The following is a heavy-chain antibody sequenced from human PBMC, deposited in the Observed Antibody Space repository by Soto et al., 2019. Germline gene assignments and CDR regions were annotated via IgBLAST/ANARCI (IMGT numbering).Heavy chain of an antibody. Sequence: SETLSLTCTVSGGSISSSSYYWGWIRQPPGKGLEWIGSMYYSGSTYYKPSLKSRVNISVDTSKTQFSLKLSSVTAAYTAVYYCARGYSSSWNTLNYWGQGTLVTVSS. J-gene: IGHJ4*02. D-gene: IGHD6-13*01. CDR1: GGSISSSSYY. CDR3: ARGYSSSWNTLNY. V-gene: IGHV4-39*01. CDR2: MYYSGST.